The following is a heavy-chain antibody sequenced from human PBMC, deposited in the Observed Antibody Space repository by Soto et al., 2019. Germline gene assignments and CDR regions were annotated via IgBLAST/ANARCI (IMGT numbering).Heavy chain of an antibody. J-gene: IGHJ4*02. CDR2: IYHSGST. Sequence: SETLSLTXAVSGGSISSGDYSWSWIRQPPGKGLEWIGYIYHSGSTYYNPSLKSRVTISVDRSKNQFSLKLSSVTAADTAVYYCAFSGYDSPVPFDYWGQGTLVTVSS. V-gene: IGHV4-30-2*01. CDR3: AFSGYDSPVPFDY. D-gene: IGHD5-12*01. CDR1: GGSISSGDYS.